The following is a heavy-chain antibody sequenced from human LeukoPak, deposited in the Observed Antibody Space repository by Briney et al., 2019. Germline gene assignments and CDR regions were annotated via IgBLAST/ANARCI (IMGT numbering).Heavy chain of an antibody. Sequence: GGSLRLSCAASGFSFITYGIHWVRQAPGKGLEWVAFIRYDGSNKYYADSVKGRLTISRDNSKNTLYLQMNSLRAEDTAVYYCAKVGWNYGGLDYWGQGTLVTVSS. CDR1: GFSFITYG. D-gene: IGHD1-7*01. V-gene: IGHV3-30*02. CDR3: AKVGWNYGGLDY. J-gene: IGHJ4*02. CDR2: IRYDGSNK.